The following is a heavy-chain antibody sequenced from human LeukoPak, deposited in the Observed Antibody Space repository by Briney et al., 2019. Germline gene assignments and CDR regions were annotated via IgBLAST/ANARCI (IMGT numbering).Heavy chain of an antibody. CDR1: GYTFSNYD. CDR3: ARGPHESTSSDY. V-gene: IGHV1-8*01. D-gene: IGHD2-2*01. J-gene: IGHJ4*02. Sequence: ASVKVSCKASGYTFSNYDINWVRQAPGQGLEWLGWMNPKSTNTGYAQKFQGRVSMTRNTSISTAYMELSSLRSDDTAVYYCARGPHESTSSDYWGQGTLVTVSS. CDR2: MNPKSTNT.